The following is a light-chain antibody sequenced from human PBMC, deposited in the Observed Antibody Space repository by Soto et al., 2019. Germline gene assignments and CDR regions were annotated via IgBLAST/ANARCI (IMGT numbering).Light chain of an antibody. CDR2: DAS. CDR1: QSIGTL. Sequence: DIQMTQSPSTLSASLGAKVTITCRASQSIGTLLAWYQQTPGRAPNLLIYDASSLQSGVPSRFSGSGSGTAFTLTISSLQPDDFATYFCQQFKTSPITFGQGTRLEIK. CDR3: QQFKTSPIT. V-gene: IGKV1-5*01. J-gene: IGKJ5*01.